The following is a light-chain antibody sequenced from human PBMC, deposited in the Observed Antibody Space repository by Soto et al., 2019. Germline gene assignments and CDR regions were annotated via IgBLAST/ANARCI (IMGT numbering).Light chain of an antibody. V-gene: IGKV3D-15*01. CDR3: QQYNNWPTIT. Sequence: EIVMTQSPATLSVSPGEIATLSCRASQSVSSNLAWYQQKPCQAPRLLIYGASTMATGIPARFSGSGSGTEFTLTISILQSEDFKVSYCQQYNNWPTITFGQGTRLEIK. CDR1: QSVSSN. CDR2: GAS. J-gene: IGKJ5*01.